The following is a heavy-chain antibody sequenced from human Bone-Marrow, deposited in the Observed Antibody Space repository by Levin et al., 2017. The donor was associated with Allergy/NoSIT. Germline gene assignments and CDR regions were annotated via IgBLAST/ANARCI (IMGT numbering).Heavy chain of an antibody. CDR3: ARGQYQLPNRYFDL. CDR2: INHSGST. D-gene: IGHD2-2*01. CDR1: GGSFSGYY. Sequence: MASETLSLTCAVYGGSFSGYYWSWIRQPPGKGLEWIGEINHSGSTDYNPSLKSRVTMSVDTSKNQFSLKLSSVTAADTAVYYCARGQYQLPNRYFDLWGRGTLVTVSS. J-gene: IGHJ2*01. V-gene: IGHV4-34*01.